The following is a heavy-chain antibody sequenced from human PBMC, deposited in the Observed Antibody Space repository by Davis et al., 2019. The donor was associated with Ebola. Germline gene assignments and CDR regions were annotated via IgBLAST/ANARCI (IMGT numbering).Heavy chain of an antibody. J-gene: IGHJ4*02. Sequence: AASVKVSCKASGYTFTSYGISWVRQAPGQGLEWMGWISAYNGNTNYAQKLQGRVIMTEDTSTDTAYMELSSLRSEDTAVYYCATGGPWTEHWGQGTLVTVSS. D-gene: IGHD3/OR15-3a*01. CDR2: ISAYNGNT. V-gene: IGHV1-18*04. CDR3: ATGGPWTEH. CDR1: GYTFTSYG.